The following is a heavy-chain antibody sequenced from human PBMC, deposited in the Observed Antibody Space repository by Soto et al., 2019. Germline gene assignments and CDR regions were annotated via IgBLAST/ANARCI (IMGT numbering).Heavy chain of an antibody. CDR2: INGGDGNT. CDR1: GYTFTSYA. CDR3: ATGPRREY. Sequence: QVQLVQSGAEGKKPGVSVNISCKASGYTFTSYAIHWVRLAPGQRPEWMGWINGGDGNTKYSPKFQGRVTITRDTSASTAYMELSSLRSEDTAVYHCATGPRREYWGQGSLVTVSS. V-gene: IGHV1-3*01. J-gene: IGHJ4*02.